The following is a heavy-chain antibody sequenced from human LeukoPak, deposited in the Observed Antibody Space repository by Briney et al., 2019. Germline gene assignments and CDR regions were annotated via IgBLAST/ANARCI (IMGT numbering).Heavy chain of an antibody. D-gene: IGHD6-19*01. Sequence: GGSLRLSCAASGFTFSSYSMNWVRQAPGKGLEWVSSISSSSSYIYYADSAKGRFTISRDNAKNSLYLQMNSLRAEDTAVYYCARVIAVAGTEDYWGQGTLVTVSS. V-gene: IGHV3-21*01. CDR2: ISSSSSYI. CDR1: GFTFSSYS. J-gene: IGHJ4*02. CDR3: ARVIAVAGTEDY.